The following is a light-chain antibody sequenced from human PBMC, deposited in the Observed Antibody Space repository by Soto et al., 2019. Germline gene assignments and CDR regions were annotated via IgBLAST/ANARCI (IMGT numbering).Light chain of an antibody. CDR2: EVI. J-gene: IGLJ3*02. CDR1: STDIGTYNS. CDR3: CSYAGTYTQWV. V-gene: IGLV2-14*01. Sequence: QSVLTQPASVSGSPGRSITISCTGTSTDIGTYNSVSWYQHHPGKAPKLLIFEVIDRPSGVSDRFSGSKSGNTASLTVSGLQAEDEADYSCCSYAGTYTQWVFGGGTKLTVL.